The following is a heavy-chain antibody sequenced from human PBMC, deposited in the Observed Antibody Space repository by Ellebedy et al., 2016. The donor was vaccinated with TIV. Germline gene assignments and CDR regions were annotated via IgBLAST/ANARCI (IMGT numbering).Heavy chain of an antibody. CDR3: ARGSYYGSGSYYIDY. D-gene: IGHD3-10*01. CDR1: GFTFSSYD. V-gene: IGHV3-13*05. J-gene: IGHJ4*02. Sequence: GGSLRLXCAASGFTFSSYDMHWVRQATGKGLEWVSAIGTAGDPYYPGSVKGRFTISRENAKNSLYLQMNSLRAGDTAVYYCARGSYYGSGSYYIDYWGQGTLVTVSS. CDR2: IGTAGDP.